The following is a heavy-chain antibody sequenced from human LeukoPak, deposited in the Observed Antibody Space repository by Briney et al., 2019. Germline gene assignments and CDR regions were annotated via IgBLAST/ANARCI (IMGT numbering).Heavy chain of an antibody. CDR2: ISASSNFI. CDR1: GFTFSTHS. CDR3: ARAALLRYFDWFGPGGKNWFDP. D-gene: IGHD3-9*01. J-gene: IGHJ5*02. V-gene: IGHV3-21*04. Sequence: GGSLRLSCAASGFTFSTHSMYWVRQAPGKGLEWVSSISASSNFIHYAESVRGRFTISRDNAKNSLYLQMNSLGAQDTAVYYCARAALLRYFDWFGPGGKNWFDPWGQGTLVTVSS.